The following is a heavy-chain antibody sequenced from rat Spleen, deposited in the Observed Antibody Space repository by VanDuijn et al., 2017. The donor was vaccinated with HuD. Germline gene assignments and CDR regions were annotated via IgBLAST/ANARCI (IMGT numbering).Heavy chain of an antibody. CDR3: TFITIAAGVMDS. Sequence: QVQLKESGPGLVQPSQTLSLTCTVSGFSLMDYSVHWVRQPPGKGLEWMGGIWGDGSTDYNSALKSRLSISRDTSKSQVFLKMNSLQTDDTAIYFCTFITIAAGVMDSWGQGASVTVSS. D-gene: IGHD1-2*01. CDR2: IWGDGST. V-gene: IGHV2-19*01. J-gene: IGHJ4*01. CDR1: GFSLMDYS.